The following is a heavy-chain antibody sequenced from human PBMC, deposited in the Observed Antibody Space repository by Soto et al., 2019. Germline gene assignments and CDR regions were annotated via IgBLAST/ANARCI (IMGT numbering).Heavy chain of an antibody. CDR3: ARGVVVTAKYYYYYYGMDV. Sequence: ASVKVSCKASGYTFTGYYMHWVRQAPGQGLEWMGWINPNSGGTNYAQKFQGRVTMTRDTSISTAYMELSRLRSDDTAVYYCARGVVVTAKYYYYYYGMDVWGQGTTVTVS. CDR2: INPNSGGT. J-gene: IGHJ6*02. CDR1: GYTFTGYY. D-gene: IGHD2-21*02. V-gene: IGHV1-2*02.